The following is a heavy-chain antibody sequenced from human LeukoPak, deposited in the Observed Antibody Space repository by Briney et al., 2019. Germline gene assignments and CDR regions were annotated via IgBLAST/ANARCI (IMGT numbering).Heavy chain of an antibody. CDR3: ARDPRRQGDH. CDR1: GGSFSGYY. Sequence: SETLSLTCAVYGGSFSGYYWSWIRQPPGKGLEWIGGINHSGSTNYNPSLKSRVTISVDTSKNQFSLKLSSVTAADTAVYYCARDPRRQGDHWGQGTLVTVSS. V-gene: IGHV4-34*01. J-gene: IGHJ4*02. CDR2: INHSGST.